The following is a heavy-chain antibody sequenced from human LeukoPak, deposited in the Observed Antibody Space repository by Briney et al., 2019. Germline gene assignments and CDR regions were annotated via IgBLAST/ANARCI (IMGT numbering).Heavy chain of an antibody. V-gene: IGHV1-2*02. Sequence: GASVKVSCKASGYTFTGYYMHWVRQAPGQGLEWVRWINPNSGGTNYAQKFQGRVTMTRDTSISTAYMELSRLRSDDTAVYYCARDPVTIFGVVSDWFDPWGQGTLVTVSS. CDR3: ARDPVTIFGVVSDWFDP. CDR1: GYTFTGYY. CDR2: INPNSGGT. D-gene: IGHD3-3*01. J-gene: IGHJ5*02.